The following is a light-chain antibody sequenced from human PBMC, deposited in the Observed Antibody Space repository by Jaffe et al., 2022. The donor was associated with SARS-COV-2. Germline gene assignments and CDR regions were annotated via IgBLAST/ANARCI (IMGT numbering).Light chain of an antibody. V-gene: IGLV1-51*01. J-gene: IGLJ2*01. CDR2: DNN. Sequence: QSVLTQPPSVSAAPGQRVTISCSGTTSNVGNNYVSWYQQFPGTAPRLVIYDNNKRPSGIPDRFSGSKSDTSATLVITGLQTGDEADYYCGTWDTSLSSASLVFGGRTTLTVL. CDR1: TSNVGNNY. CDR3: GTWDTSLSSASLV.